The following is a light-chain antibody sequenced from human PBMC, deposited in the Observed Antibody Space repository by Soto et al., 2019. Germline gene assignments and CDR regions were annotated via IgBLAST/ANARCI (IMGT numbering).Light chain of an antibody. V-gene: IGKV3-20*01. J-gene: IGKJ1*01. CDR3: QQYGVSPRT. CDR1: QSVSSSS. CDR2: EAS. Sequence: EIVLTQSPGTLSLSPGERATLSCRASQSVSSSSLAWYQQNPGQAPRLLIYEASSRATGISDRFSGSASGTDFTLTISRLEPEDFAVYYCQQYGVSPRTFGQGTKVDI.